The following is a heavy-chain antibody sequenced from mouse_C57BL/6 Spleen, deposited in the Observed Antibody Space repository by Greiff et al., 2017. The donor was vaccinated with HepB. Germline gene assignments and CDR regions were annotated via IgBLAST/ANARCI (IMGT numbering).Heavy chain of an antibody. CDR2: ISSGGDYI. J-gene: IGHJ3*01. CDR3: TRDSSNYYGSSH. Sequence: EVQRVESGEGLVKPGGSLKLSCAASGFTFSSYAMSWVRQTPEKRLEWVAYISSGGDYIYYADTVKGRFTISRDNARNTLYLQMSSLKSEDTAMYYCTRDSSNYYGSSHWGQGTLVTVSA. V-gene: IGHV5-9-1*02. D-gene: IGHD1-1*01. CDR1: GFTFSSYA.